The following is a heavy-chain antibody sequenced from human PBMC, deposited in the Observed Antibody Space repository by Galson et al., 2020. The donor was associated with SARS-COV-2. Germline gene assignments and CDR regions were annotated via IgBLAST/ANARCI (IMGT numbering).Heavy chain of an antibody. CDR2: IFYDGSDK. D-gene: IGHD3-22*01. V-gene: IGHV3-33*01. CDR3: ARDGQLSSGWALDS. Sequence: GGSLRLSCAASGFTFSSHAIHWVRQAPGKGLEWVAQIFYDGSDKYYGDSVKGRFTISRDSSKNMVYLQMNNLKVDDTAVYYCARDGQLSSGWALDSWGQGTLVAVSS. CDR1: GFTFSSHA. J-gene: IGHJ4*02.